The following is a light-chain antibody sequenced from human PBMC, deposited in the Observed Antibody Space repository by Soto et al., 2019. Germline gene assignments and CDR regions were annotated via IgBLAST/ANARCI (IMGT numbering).Light chain of an antibody. V-gene: IGKV3-20*01. CDR2: GAS. CDR3: HQYGSSPAT. Sequence: NVLTQSPGTLSLSAGERAALSCRASQSVSRNFLDWYQQKPGQAPRLLIYGASNRATGIPDRFSGSGSETDFTLTISRLEPEDFAVYYCHQYGSSPATLGQGTKVDIK. J-gene: IGKJ1*01. CDR1: QSVSRNF.